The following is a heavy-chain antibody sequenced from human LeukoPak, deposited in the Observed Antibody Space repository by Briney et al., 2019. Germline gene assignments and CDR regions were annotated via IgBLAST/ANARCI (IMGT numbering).Heavy chain of an antibody. Sequence: ASVKVSCKASGYTFTSYYMHWVRQAPGQGLEWMGWINPNSGGTNYAQKFQGRVTMTRDTSISTAYMELSRLRSDDTAVYYCARGPPRVWFGELLPYYMDVWGKGTTVTVSS. D-gene: IGHD3-10*01. CDR1: GYTFTSYY. CDR2: INPNSGGT. CDR3: ARGPPRVWFGELLPYYMDV. J-gene: IGHJ6*03. V-gene: IGHV1-2*02.